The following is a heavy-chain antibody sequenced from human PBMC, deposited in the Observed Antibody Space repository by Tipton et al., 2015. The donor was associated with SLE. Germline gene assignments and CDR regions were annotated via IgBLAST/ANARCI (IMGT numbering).Heavy chain of an antibody. CDR2: IIPILGIA. CDR3: ARFDDTAMVKSGFDI. V-gene: IGHV1-69*02. CDR1: GGTFSSYT. J-gene: IGHJ3*02. D-gene: IGHD5-18*01. Sequence: QSGAEVKKPGSSVKVSCKASGGTFSSYTISWVRQAPGQGLEWMGRIIPILGIANYAQKFQGRVTITADKSTSTAYMELSSLRSDDTAVYYCARFDDTAMVKSGFDIWGQGTMVTVSS.